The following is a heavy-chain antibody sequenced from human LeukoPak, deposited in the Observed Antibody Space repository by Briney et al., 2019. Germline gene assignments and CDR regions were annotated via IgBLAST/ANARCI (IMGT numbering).Heavy chain of an antibody. CDR2: ISAYNVNT. J-gene: IGHJ5*02. D-gene: IGHD2-15*01. CDR3: ARENPDIVVVVAATPGWFDP. Sequence: GASVKVSCKASGYTFTSYGISWVRQAPGQGLEWMGWISAYNVNTNYAQKLQGRVTMTTDTSTSTAYMELRSLRSDDTAVYYCARENPDIVVVVAATPGWFDPWGQGTLVTVSS. V-gene: IGHV1-18*01. CDR1: GYTFTSYG.